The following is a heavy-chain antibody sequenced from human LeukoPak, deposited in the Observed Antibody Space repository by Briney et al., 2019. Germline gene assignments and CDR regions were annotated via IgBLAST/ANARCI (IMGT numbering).Heavy chain of an antibody. D-gene: IGHD6-13*01. J-gene: IGHJ4*02. CDR3: ARSDSSSWQYYFDY. CDR2: INHSGST. CDR1: GGSFSGYY. V-gene: IGHV4-34*01. Sequence: SETLSLTCAVYGGSFSGYYWIWLRQPPGKGLEWIGEINHSGSTNYHPSLKSRVTISVDTSKNQFSLKLSSVTAADTAVYYCARSDSSSWQYYFDYWGRGTLVSV.